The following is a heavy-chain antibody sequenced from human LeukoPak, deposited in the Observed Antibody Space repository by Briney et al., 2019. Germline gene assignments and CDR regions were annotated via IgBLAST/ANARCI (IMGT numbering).Heavy chain of an antibody. V-gene: IGHV1-46*01. CDR2: INPSGGST. CDR3: ARVGPHDYGDPYYFDY. J-gene: IGHJ4*02. Sequence: ASVKVSCKASGYTFTSYYMHWVRQAPGQGLEWMGIINPSGGSTSYAQKFQGRVTMTRDTSTSTVYMELSSLRSEDTAVYYCARVGPHDYGDPYYFDYWGQGTLVTVSS. D-gene: IGHD4-17*01. CDR1: GYTFTSYY.